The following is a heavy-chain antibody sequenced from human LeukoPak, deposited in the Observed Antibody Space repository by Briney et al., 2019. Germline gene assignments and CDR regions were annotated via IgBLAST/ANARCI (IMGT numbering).Heavy chain of an antibody. V-gene: IGHV3-7*01. CDR3: ARVAPNKKIAVKKFDY. CDR2: IKQDGSEK. J-gene: IGHJ4*02. CDR1: GFTFSSYW. D-gene: IGHD6-19*01. Sequence: GGSLRLSCAASGFTFSSYWMSWVRQAPGKGLEWVANIKQDGSEKYYVDSVKGRFTISRDNAKNSLYLQMNSLRAEDTAVYYCARVAPNKKIAVKKFDYWGQGTLVTVSS.